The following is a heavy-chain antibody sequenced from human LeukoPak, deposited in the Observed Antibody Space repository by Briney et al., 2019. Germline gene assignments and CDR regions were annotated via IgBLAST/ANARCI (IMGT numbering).Heavy chain of an antibody. CDR3: AREYGH. V-gene: IGHV4-61*02. CDR1: GDSITSGDSY. CDR2: IYTSGST. D-gene: IGHD3-10*01. J-gene: IGHJ4*02. Sequence: SETLSLTCSVSGDSITSGDSYWTWIRQPAGKGLEWIGLIYTSGSTKYNPSLKIRITISLDTSKNQFSLQLNSVTAADTAVYYCAREYGHWGQGTLVTVSS.